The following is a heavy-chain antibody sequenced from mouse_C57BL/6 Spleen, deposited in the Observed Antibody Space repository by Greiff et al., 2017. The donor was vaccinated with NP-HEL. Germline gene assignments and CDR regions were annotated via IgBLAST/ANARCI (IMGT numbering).Heavy chain of an antibody. D-gene: IGHD2-5*01. Sequence: EVKLMESGPGMVKPSQSLSLTCTVTGYSITSGYDWHWIRHFPGNKLEWMGYIRYSGSTNYNPSLKSRTSITHDTSKNHFFLKLNSVTTEDTATYYCARGSYYSNYGAMDYWGQGTSVTVSS. CDR3: ARGSYYSNYGAMDY. V-gene: IGHV3-1*01. CDR1: GYSITSGYD. CDR2: IRYSGST. J-gene: IGHJ4*01.